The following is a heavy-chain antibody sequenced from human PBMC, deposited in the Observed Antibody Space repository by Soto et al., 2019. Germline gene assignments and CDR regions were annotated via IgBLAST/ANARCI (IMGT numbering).Heavy chain of an antibody. CDR3: AIGGQWARFDY. V-gene: IGHV4-30-4*02. CDR1: GGSIISGDYY. D-gene: IGHD6-19*01. J-gene: IGHJ4*02. Sequence: PSETLSLTCTVSGGSIISGDYYWSWIRQPPGKGLEWIGYIYYSGDTSYNPSLKSRVTISVDTSKNQFSLKLSSVTAADTAVYYCAIGGQWARFDYWGQGTLVTVSS. CDR2: IYYSGDT.